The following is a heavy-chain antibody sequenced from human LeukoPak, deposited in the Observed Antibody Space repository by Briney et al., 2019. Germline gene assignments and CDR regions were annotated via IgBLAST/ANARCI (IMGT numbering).Heavy chain of an antibody. CDR1: GFTFSSYS. Sequence: GGSLRLSCAASGFTFSSYSMNWVRQAPGKGLEWVSYISSSSSTIYYADSVKGRFTISRDNAKNSLYLQMSSLRAEDTAVYYCARDQGDYYYYYMDVWGKGTTVTVSS. CDR2: ISSSSSTI. CDR3: ARDQGDYYYYYMDV. J-gene: IGHJ6*03. D-gene: IGHD3-16*01. V-gene: IGHV3-48*04.